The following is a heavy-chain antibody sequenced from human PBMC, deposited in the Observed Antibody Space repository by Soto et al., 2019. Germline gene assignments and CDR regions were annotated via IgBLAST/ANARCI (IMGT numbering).Heavy chain of an antibody. D-gene: IGHD2-21*02. Sequence: QMQLVQSGPEVKKPGTSVKVSCKASGFTFTSSAVQWVRQARGQRLAWIGWIVVGSGNTNYAQKFQERVTITRDMSKSPVYMVLSSLRSEETAVYYCAADRKYCGGDCYVDWGQGTLIPVSS. V-gene: IGHV1-58*01. CDR3: AADRKYCGGDCYVD. J-gene: IGHJ4*02. CDR2: IVVGSGNT. CDR1: GFTFTSSA.